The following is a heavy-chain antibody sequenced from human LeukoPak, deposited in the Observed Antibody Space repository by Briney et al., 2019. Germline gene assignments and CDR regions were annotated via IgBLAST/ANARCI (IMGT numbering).Heavy chain of an antibody. CDR1: GGSISSRSYY. D-gene: IGHD2-15*01. J-gene: IGHJ5*02. V-gene: IGHV4-39*01. CDR2: IYHSGST. CDR3: ANRWRGFLDP. Sequence: SETLSLTCTVSGGSISSRSYYWGWIRQPPGKGLEWIGSIYHSGSTYCNPSLKGRVTISVDTSKNQFSLKLRSVTAADTAVYYCANRWRGFLDPWGQGTLVTVSS.